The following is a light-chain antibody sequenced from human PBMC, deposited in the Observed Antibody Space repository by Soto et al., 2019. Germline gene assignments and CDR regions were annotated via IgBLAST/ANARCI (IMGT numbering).Light chain of an antibody. J-gene: IGLJ1*01. CDR2: SNN. CDR3: AAWDDSLNGYV. CDR1: SSNIGSNT. Sequence: QSVLTQPPSVSGTPGQRVTISCSESSSNIGSNTVNWYQQLPGTAPKLLIYSNNQRPSGVPDRFSGSKSGTSASLDISWLQSEDEAEYYCAAWDDSLNGYVSGTGTKVTVL. V-gene: IGLV1-44*01.